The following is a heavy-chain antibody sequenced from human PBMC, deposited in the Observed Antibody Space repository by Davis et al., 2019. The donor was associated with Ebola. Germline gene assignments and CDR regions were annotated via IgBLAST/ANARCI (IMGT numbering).Heavy chain of an antibody. CDR1: GGSFSGYY. V-gene: IGHV4-34*01. D-gene: IGHD6-19*01. CDR2: INHSGST. J-gene: IGHJ6*02. Sequence: SETLSLTCAVYGGSFSGYYWSWNRQPPGKGLEWIGEINHSGSTNYNPSLKSRVTISVDTSKNQFSLKLSSVTAADTAVYYCARGTDSSSYYYGMDVWGQGTTVTVSS. CDR3: ARGTDSSSYYYGMDV.